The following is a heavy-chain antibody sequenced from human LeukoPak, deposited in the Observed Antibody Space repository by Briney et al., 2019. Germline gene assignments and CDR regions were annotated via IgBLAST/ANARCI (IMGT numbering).Heavy chain of an antibody. CDR2: IYYSGRT. CDR1: GDSVSRSDSY. D-gene: IGHD3-22*01. J-gene: IGHJ1*01. Sequence: SETLSLTCSVSGDSVSRSDSYWDWIRQPPGKGLEWIGTIYYSGRTYYSPSLKSRVTMSVDPSNNQFSLNLRSVTAAVTAVYYCARRRYYDGSGYLEWGQGTLLSVSS. CDR3: ARRRYYDGSGYLE. V-gene: IGHV4-39*01.